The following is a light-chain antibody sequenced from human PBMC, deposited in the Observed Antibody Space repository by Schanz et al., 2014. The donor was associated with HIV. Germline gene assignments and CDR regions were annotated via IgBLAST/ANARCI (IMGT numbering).Light chain of an antibody. V-gene: IGLV2-11*01. CDR2: GVT. J-gene: IGLJ3*02. Sequence: QSALTQPRSVSGSPGQSVAISCTGTRSDVGGYDHVSWYQQHPGKAPKLMIYGVTKRPSGVPDRFSGSKSGNTASLTVSGLQAEDEADYYCSSYAGTNNLWVFGGGTKLTVL. CDR1: RSDVGGYDH. CDR3: SSYAGTNNLWV.